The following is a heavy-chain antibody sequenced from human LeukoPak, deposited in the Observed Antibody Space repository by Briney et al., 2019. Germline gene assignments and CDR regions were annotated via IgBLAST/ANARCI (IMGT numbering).Heavy chain of an antibody. Sequence: SETLSLTCTVSGGSISSSSYYWGWIRQPPGKGLEWIGSIYYSGSTYYNPSLKSRVTISVDTSKNQFSLKLSSVTAADTAVYYCARGGFYYDSSGPARPVAFDIWGQGTMVTVSS. CDR1: GGSISSSSYY. CDR3: ARGGFYYDSSGPARPVAFDI. D-gene: IGHD3-22*01. CDR2: IYYSGST. J-gene: IGHJ3*02. V-gene: IGHV4-39*07.